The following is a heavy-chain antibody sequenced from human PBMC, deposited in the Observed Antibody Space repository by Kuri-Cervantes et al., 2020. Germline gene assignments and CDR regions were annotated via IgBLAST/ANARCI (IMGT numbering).Heavy chain of an antibody. CDR2: ISGSGGST. CDR3: AARPLWELLRRDAFDI. D-gene: IGHD1-26*01. J-gene: IGHJ3*02. CDR1: GFTFSSYA. V-gene: IGHV3-23*01. Sequence: GGSLRLSCAASGFTFSSYAMSWVRQAPGKGLEWVSAISGSGGSTYYADSVKGRFTISRDNSKNTLYLQTNSLRAEDTAVYYCAARPLWELLRRDAFDIWGQGTMVTVSS.